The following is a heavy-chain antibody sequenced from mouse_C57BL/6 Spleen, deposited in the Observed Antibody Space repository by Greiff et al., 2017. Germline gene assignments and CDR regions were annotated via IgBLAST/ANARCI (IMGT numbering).Heavy chain of an antibody. J-gene: IGHJ1*03. V-gene: IGHV1-59*01. Sequence: QVQLQQPGAELVRPGTSVKLSCKASGYPFTSYWMHWVKQRPGHGLAWIGVIDPSDSYTNYNQKFKGKATLTVDTSSSTAYMQLSSLTSEDSAVYYCARSLNYNGSSPYWYFDVWGTGTTVTVSS. CDR2: IDPSDSYT. CDR1: GYPFTSYW. CDR3: ARSLNYNGSSPYWYFDV. D-gene: IGHD1-1*01.